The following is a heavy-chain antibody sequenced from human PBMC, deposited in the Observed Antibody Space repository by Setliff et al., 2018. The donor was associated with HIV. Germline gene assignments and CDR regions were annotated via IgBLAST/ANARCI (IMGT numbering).Heavy chain of an antibody. V-gene: IGHV5-51*01. CDR1: GYMFNNYW. CDR2: IDPGDSDT. J-gene: IGHJ4*02. CDR3: ARQRPPGYSSPYTIEY. D-gene: IGHD6-13*01. Sequence: GESVKISCKGSGYMFNNYWIAWVRQVPGKGLEWMGIIDPGDSDTRYTPSYQGRIIMSIDRFRSTAYLQWRSLTPSDSALYYCARQRPPGYSSPYTIEYWGQGTLVTVSS.